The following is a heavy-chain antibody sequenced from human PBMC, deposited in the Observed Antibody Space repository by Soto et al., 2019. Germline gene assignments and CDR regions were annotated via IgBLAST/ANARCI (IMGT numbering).Heavy chain of an antibody. D-gene: IGHD3-10*01. V-gene: IGHV3-53*02. Sequence: EVQLVETGGGLIQPGGSLRLSCAASGLTVSSNYMNWVRQAPGKGLEWVSVLYSGGSTHYAGSVKGRFIISRDNSKNTLYLQMNSLRVEDTAVYYCAIDLPGDEGDGFDIWGHGTMVTVSS. CDR1: GLTVSSNY. CDR3: AIDLPGDEGDGFDI. CDR2: LYSGGST. J-gene: IGHJ3*02.